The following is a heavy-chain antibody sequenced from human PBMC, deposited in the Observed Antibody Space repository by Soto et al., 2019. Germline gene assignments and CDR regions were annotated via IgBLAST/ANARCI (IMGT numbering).Heavy chain of an antibody. V-gene: IGHV3-30*18. D-gene: IGHD1-20*01. CDR1: GFTFSSSG. CDR3: AKEFHSWNYFDY. Sequence: PGGTLRLYCAASGFTFSSSGMHWVRQAPGKGLEWVAVISYDGSNKFYADSVKGRFTISRDNFRNTPYLQMNSLRAEDTAVYYCAKEFHSWNYFDYWGQGTLVTVSS. J-gene: IGHJ4*02. CDR2: ISYDGSNK.